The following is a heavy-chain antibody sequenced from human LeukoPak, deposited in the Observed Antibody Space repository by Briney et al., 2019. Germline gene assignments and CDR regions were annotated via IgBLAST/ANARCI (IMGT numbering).Heavy chain of an antibody. CDR1: GDSFSSHY. CDR2: IYYNGIT. CDR3: ARGYYYDNSGYPDALDI. Sequence: SETLSLTCAVSGDSFSSHYWTWIRQSPGTGLEWIGYIYYNGITSYKPSLKGRVTISVDTSKKQFALKLSSVTDADTAVYYCARGYYYDNSGYPDALDIWGQGTMVTVSS. V-gene: IGHV4-59*11. D-gene: IGHD3-22*01. J-gene: IGHJ3*02.